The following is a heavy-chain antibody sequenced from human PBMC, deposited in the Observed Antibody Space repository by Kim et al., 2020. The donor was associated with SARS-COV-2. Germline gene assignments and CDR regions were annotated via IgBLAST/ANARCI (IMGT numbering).Heavy chain of an antibody. CDR2: ISSSSSYI. V-gene: IGHV3-21*01. D-gene: IGHD5-18*01. Sequence: GGSLRLSCAASGFTFSSYSMNWVRQAPGKGLEWVSSISSSSSYIYYADSVKGRFTISRDNAKNSLYLQMNSLRAEDTAVYYCATRKDSRGYSDGYGPYYFDYWGKGTLVTVSS. CDR3: ATRKDSRGYSDGYGPYYFDY. J-gene: IGHJ4*02. CDR1: GFTFSSYS.